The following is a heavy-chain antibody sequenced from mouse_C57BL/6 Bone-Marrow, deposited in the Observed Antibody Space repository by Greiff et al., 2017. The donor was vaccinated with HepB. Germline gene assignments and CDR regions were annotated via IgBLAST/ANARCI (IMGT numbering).Heavy chain of an antibody. CDR2: IYPGSGST. D-gene: IGHD2-5*01. J-gene: IGHJ4*01. CDR3: EREGYYSNYYAMDY. CDR1: GYTFTSYW. V-gene: IGHV1-55*01. Sequence: VQLQQPGAELVKPGASVKMSCKASGYTFTSYWITWVKQRPGQGLEWIGDIYPGSGSTNYNEKFKSKATLTVDTSSSTAYMQLSSLTSEDSAVYYWEREGYYSNYYAMDYWGQGTSVTVSA.